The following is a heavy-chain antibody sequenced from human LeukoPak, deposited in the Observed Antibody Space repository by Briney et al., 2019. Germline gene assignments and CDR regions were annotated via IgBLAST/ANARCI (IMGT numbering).Heavy chain of an antibody. D-gene: IGHD6-13*01. CDR2: IYYSGST. CDR3: ARPNKGIAAAGFDP. J-gene: IGHJ5*02. V-gene: IGHV4-39*01. CDR1: GGSISSSSYY. Sequence: SETLSLTCTVSGGSISSSSYYWGWIRHPPGKGLEWIGSIYYSGSTYYNPSLKSRVTISVDTSKNQFSLKLSSVTAADTAVYYCARPNKGIAAAGFDPWGQGTLVTVSS.